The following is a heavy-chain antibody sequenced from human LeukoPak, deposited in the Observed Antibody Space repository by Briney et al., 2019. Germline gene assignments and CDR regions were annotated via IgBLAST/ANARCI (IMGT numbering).Heavy chain of an antibody. CDR2: MNPNSGNT. CDR1: GYTFTSHD. V-gene: IGHV1-8*01. D-gene: IGHD1-1*01. CDR3: ARGYSPSIRTTGNDY. J-gene: IGHJ4*02. Sequence: GSVKVSCKASGYTFTSHDINWVRQATGQGLEWMGWMNPNSGNTGYAQKFQGRVTMTRDTSINTAYMELHSLRSEDTAVYYCARGYSPSIRTTGNDYWGQGTLVTVSS.